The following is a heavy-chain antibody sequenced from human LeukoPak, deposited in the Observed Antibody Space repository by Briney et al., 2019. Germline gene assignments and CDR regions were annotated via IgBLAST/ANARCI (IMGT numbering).Heavy chain of an antibody. J-gene: IGHJ4*02. CDR2: MYSGGTT. V-gene: IGHV3-53*04. CDR1: DFTVSSNY. Sequence: GGSLRLSCAASDFTVSSNYISWVRQAPGKGLEWVSVMYSGGTTYYADSVMGRFTISRHNSRNTLYLQMNSLRAEDTAVYYCARVDTVMAYYFDLWGQGTLVTVSS. CDR3: ARVDTVMAYYFDL. D-gene: IGHD5-18*01.